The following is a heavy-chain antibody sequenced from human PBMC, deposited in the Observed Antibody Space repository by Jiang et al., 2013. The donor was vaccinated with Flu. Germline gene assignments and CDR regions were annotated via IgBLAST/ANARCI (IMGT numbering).Heavy chain of an antibody. V-gene: IGHV1-2*04. D-gene: IGHD6-19*01. CDR1: GYTFTGYY. Sequence: SVKVSCKASGYTFTGYYMHWVRQAPGQGLEWMGWINPNSGGTNYAQKFQGWVTMTRDTSISTAYMELSRLRSDDTAVYYCARGGSSGWYVVELYNWFDPWGQGTLVTVSS. J-gene: IGHJ5*02. CDR2: INPNSGGT. CDR3: ARGGSSGWYVVELYNWFDP.